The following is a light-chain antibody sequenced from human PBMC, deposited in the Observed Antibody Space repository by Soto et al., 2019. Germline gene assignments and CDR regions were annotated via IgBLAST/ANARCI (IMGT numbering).Light chain of an antibody. J-gene: IGKJ1*01. CDR2: GAS. Sequence: EIVMTQSPATLSVSPGDRATLSCRANQSVRSNLAWYQQRPGQAPRLLIYGASTRAAGVPARFSGSGSGTEFPLTISSLQSEDFAVYYCQQYNNWPPRTFGQGTKVEVK. CDR1: QSVRSN. V-gene: IGKV3-15*01. CDR3: QQYNNWPPRT.